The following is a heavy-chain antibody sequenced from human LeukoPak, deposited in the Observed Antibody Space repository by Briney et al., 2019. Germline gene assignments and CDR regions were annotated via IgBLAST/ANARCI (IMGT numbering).Heavy chain of an antibody. CDR2: IYTSGST. J-gene: IGHJ6*02. CDR1: GGSFSGYY. V-gene: IGHV4-59*10. Sequence: PSETLSLTCAVYGGSFSGYYWSWIRQPAGKGLEWIGRIYTSGSTNYNPSLKSRVTMSVDTSKNQFSLKLSSVTAADTAVYYCARVGGGCDCSSTSCCYYYGMDVWGQGTTVTVSS. D-gene: IGHD2-2*01. CDR3: ARVGGGCDCSSTSCCYYYGMDV.